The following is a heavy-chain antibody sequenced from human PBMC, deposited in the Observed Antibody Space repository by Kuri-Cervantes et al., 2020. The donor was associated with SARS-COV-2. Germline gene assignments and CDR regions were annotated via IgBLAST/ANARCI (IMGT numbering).Heavy chain of an antibody. Sequence: SETLSLTCTVSGGSITTNNWNWVRQPAGKGLEWIGRINTSGTTNYNPSLKSRVTMSVDTSKNQFSLKLSSVTAADTAVYYCARGAPARTFITMVRGVSAFDIWGQGTMVTVSS. J-gene: IGHJ3*02. CDR3: ARGAPARTFITMVRGVSAFDI. CDR2: INTSGTT. V-gene: IGHV4-4*07. D-gene: IGHD3-10*01. CDR1: GGSITTNN.